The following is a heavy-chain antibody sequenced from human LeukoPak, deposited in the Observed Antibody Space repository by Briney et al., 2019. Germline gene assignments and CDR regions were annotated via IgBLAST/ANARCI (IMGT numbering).Heavy chain of an antibody. CDR2: IYYSGST. J-gene: IGHJ6*04. CDR1: GGSVSSGSYY. V-gene: IGHV4-61*01. D-gene: IGHD2-2*01. CDR3: ASGGGVVVPAAFYYYGMDV. Sequence: SETLSLTCTVSGGSVSSGSYYWSWIRQPPGKGVEWFGYIYYSGSTNYNPSLKSRVTISVDTSKNQFSLKLSSVTAADTAVYYCASGGGVVVPAAFYYYGMDVWGKGTTVTVSS.